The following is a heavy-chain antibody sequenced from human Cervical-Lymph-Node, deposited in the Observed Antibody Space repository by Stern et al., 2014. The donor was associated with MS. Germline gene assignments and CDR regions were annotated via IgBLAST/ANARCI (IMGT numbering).Heavy chain of an antibody. D-gene: IGHD3-3*01. CDR3: TSSRYEFWSGYRKAFYFDY. V-gene: IGHV4-31*03. J-gene: IGHJ4*02. Sequence: QLQESGPGLVKPSQTLSLTCTVSGGSINNGDYYWSWIRQHPGKGLECIGYLFYSGSTYYNPSLKSRATISEDTSKNQFSLNLHSVTAADTAVYYCTSSRYEFWSGYRKAFYFDYWGQGAMVTVSS. CDR2: LFYSGST. CDR1: GGSINNGDYY.